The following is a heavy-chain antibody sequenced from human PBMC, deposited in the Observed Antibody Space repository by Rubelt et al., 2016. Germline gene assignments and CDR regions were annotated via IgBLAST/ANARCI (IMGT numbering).Heavy chain of an antibody. CDR2: IKSKTDGGTT. D-gene: IGHD5-24*01. CDR3: TRGGDGYKLNFDY. V-gene: IGHV3-15*01. J-gene: IGHJ4*02. Sequence: EVQLVESGGGLVKPGGSLRLSCAASGFTFSNAWMSWVRQAPGKGLEWVGRIKSKTDGGTTDYAAPVKGRFTISRDDSKNTLYLQMNSLKTEDTAVYYCTRGGDGYKLNFDYWGQGTLVTVSS. CDR1: GFTFSNAW.